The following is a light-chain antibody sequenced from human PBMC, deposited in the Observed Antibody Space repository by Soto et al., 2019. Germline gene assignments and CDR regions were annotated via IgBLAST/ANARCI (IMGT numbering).Light chain of an antibody. V-gene: IGLV2-14*01. J-gene: IGLJ1*01. CDR1: SSDVGGYKY. CDR3: SSYSSSSTLYV. CDR2: EVS. Sequence: QSALTQPASVSGSPGRSITISCTGTSSDVGGYKYVSWYQQRPGKAPQLIIYEVSNRPSGISNRFSGSKSGNTASLTISGLQAEDEADYYCSSYSSSSTLYVLGSGTKVTVL.